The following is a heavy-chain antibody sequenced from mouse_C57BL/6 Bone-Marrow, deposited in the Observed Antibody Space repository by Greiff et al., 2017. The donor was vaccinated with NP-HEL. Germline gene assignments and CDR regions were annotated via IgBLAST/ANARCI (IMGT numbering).Heavy chain of an antibody. CDR1: GYTFTSYG. CDR3: AREGYYYGSSHWYFDV. Sequence: VMLQQSGAELARPGASVKLSCKASGYTFTSYGISWVKQRTGQGLEWIGEIYPRSGNTYYNEKFKGKATLTADKSSSTAYMELRSLTSEDSAVYFCAREGYYYGSSHWYFDVWGTGTTVTVSS. CDR2: IYPRSGNT. J-gene: IGHJ1*03. D-gene: IGHD1-1*01. V-gene: IGHV1-81*01.